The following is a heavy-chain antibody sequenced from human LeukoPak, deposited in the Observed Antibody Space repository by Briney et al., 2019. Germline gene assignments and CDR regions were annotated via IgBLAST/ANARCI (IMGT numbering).Heavy chain of an antibody. CDR1: GFTFSSYW. CDR3: AGYCSSTSCYTLPNV. D-gene: IGHD2-2*02. V-gene: IGHV3-74*01. Sequence: GGSLRLSCAASGFTFSSYWMHWVRQAAGKGLVWVSLINTDGRSTSYADSVKGRFTISRDNAKNTLYLQMNSLRAEDTAVYYCAGYCSSTSCYTLPNVWGKGTTVTVSS. J-gene: IGHJ6*04. CDR2: INTDGRST.